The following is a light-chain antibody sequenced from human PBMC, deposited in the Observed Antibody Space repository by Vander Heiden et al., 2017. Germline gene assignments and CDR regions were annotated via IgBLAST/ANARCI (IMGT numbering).Light chain of an antibody. CDR1: SSNIGSNT. CDR3: AAWDDSLNGVV. J-gene: IGLJ2*01. Sequence: QSVLTPPPSASGNPGQRVTISCSGSSSNIGSNTVNWYQQLPGTAPKLLIYSNNQRPSGVPDRFSGSKSGTSASLAISGLQSEDEADYYCAAWDDSLNGVVFGGGTKLTVL. V-gene: IGLV1-44*01. CDR2: SNN.